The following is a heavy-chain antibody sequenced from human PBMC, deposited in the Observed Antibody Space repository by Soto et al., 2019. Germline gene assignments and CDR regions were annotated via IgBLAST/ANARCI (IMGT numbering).Heavy chain of an antibody. D-gene: IGHD3-3*01. CDR1: GFAFSNAW. CDR2: IKSKVHGGTT. Sequence: GGSLRLSCAASGFAFSNAWINWVRQAPGKGLEWVGRIKSKVHGGTTDFAAPVRGRFAISRDDSRNMVYMQMNSLNTEDTAVYYCAQDSYYTCRGDLFAFWAHGTLVTVSS. J-gene: IGHJ4*01. V-gene: IGHV3-15*07. CDR3: AQDSYYTCRGDLFAF.